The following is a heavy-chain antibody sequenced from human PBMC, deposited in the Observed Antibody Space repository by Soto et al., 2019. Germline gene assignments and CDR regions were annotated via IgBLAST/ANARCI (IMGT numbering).Heavy chain of an antibody. J-gene: IGHJ6*03. CDR1: GGSISSCY. CDR3: ARIVATRYYYYMDV. CDR2: LYYSGST. Sequence: XXTLSLPYTVSGGSISSCYWRWILQPPGKGLEWIGYLYYSGSTNYNPSLKSRVTISVDTSKNQFSLKLSSVTDADTAVYYCARIVATRYYYYMDVWGKGTTVTVSS. V-gene: IGHV4-59*08. D-gene: IGHD5-12*01.